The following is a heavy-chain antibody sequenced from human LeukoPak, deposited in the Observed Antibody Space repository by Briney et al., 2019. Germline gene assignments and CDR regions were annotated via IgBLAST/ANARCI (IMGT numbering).Heavy chain of an antibody. D-gene: IGHD6-19*01. CDR2: MNPNSGNT. CDR1: GGTFSTYT. V-gene: IGHV1-8*02. Sequence: ASVKVSCKASGGTFSTYTINWVRQATGQGLEWMGWMNPNSGNTGYAQKFQGRVTMTRNTSISTPYMELSSLRSEDTAVYYCARGWLTPDYWGQGTLVTVSS. J-gene: IGHJ4*02. CDR3: ARGWLTPDY.